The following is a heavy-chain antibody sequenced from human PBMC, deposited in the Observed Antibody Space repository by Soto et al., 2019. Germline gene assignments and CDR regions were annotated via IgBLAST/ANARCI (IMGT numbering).Heavy chain of an antibody. CDR2: FDPEDGET. V-gene: IGHV1-24*01. CDR1: GYTLTELS. Sequence: ASVKVSCKVSGYTLTELSMHWVRQAPGKGLEWMGGFDPEDGETIYAQKFQGRVTMTEDTSTDTAYMELSSLRSEDTAVYYCATAYYYDSSGPNDAFDIWGQGIMVTVSS. J-gene: IGHJ3*02. CDR3: ATAYYYDSSGPNDAFDI. D-gene: IGHD3-22*01.